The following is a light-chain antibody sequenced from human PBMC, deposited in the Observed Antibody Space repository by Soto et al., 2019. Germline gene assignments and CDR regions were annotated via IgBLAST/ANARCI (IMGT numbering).Light chain of an antibody. CDR3: QQYGSSPPLT. V-gene: IGKV3-20*01. CDR2: GAS. Sequence: EIVLTQSPGTLSLSPGERATLSCRASQSVSSTYLAWYQLKPGQAPRLLIYGASSRATGIQHRFSGSGSGTDFTLAISRLEPEDFAVYYCQQYGSSPPLTFGGGTKVEI. CDR1: QSVSSTY. J-gene: IGKJ4*01.